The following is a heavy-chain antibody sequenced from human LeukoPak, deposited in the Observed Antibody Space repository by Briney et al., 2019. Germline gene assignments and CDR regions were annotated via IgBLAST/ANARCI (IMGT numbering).Heavy chain of an antibody. CDR2: IYSDGVT. Sequence: GGSLRLSCAASGFIVNSYAMGWVGQAPGKGLAWVSLIYSDGVTQYADSVKGRFTISRDNSKNTLYLQMNSLRGEDTAVYFCARDRAEGKTWVEFDPWGQGTLVTVSS. J-gene: IGHJ5*02. CDR3: ARDRAEGKTWVEFDP. V-gene: IGHV3-66*02. CDR1: GFIVNSYA.